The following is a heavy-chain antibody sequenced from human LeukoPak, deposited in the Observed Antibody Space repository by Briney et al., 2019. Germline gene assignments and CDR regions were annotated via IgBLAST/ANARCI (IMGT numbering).Heavy chain of an antibody. D-gene: IGHD2-15*01. V-gene: IGHV3-53*01. CDR2: IYSGGST. CDR3: ARVVSCSGGSCYSGWFDP. Sequence: GGSLRLSCAASGFTVSSNYMSWVRQAPGKGLEWVSVIYSGGSTYYADSVKDRFTISRDNSKNTLYLQMNSLRAEDTAVYYCARVVSCSGGSCYSGWFDPWGQGTLVTVSS. CDR1: GFTVSSNY. J-gene: IGHJ5*02.